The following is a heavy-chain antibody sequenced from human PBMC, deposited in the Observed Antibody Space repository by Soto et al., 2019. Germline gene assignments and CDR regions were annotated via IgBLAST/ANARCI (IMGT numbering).Heavy chain of an antibody. V-gene: IGHV3-30*18. J-gene: IGHJ6*02. CDR2: ISYDGSNK. D-gene: IGHD3-3*01. CDR1: GFTFSSYG. CDR3: AKGQAPYDFWSGYYITSHYYYGMDV. Sequence: GGSLRLSCAASGFTFSSYGMHWVRQAPGKGLEWVAVISYDGSNKYYADSVKGRFTISRDNSKNTLYLQMNSLRAEDTAVYYCAKGQAPYDFWSGYYITSHYYYGMDVWGQGTTVTVSS.